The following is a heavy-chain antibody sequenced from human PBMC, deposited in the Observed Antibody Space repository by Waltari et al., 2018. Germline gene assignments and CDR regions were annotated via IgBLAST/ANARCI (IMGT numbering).Heavy chain of an antibody. V-gene: IGHV4-34*01. CDR3: ARGLSSSRAFDI. CDR1: GGSFRGYY. Sequence: QVQLQQWGAGLLKPSETLSLTCAVYGGSFRGYYWSWIRQPPGKGLEWIGEINHSGSTNYNPSLKSRVTISVDTSKNQFSLKLSSVTAADTAVYYCARGLSSSRAFDIWGQGTMVTVSS. J-gene: IGHJ3*02. D-gene: IGHD6-6*01. CDR2: INHSGST.